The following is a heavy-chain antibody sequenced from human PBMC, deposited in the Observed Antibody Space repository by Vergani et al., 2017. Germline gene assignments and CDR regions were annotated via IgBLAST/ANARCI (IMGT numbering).Heavy chain of an antibody. CDR3: ARRVVPASTGGAFDI. V-gene: IGHV5-51*03. J-gene: IGHJ3*02. Sequence: EVQLVQSGAEVKKPGESLKISCKGSGYNFTSYWIGWVRQMPGKGLEWMGIIYPGDSDTRYSPSFQGQVTISADKSISTAYLQWSSLKSSDTAMYYCARRVVPASTGGAFDIWGQGTMVTVSS. D-gene: IGHD2-2*01. CDR1: GYNFTSYW. CDR2: IYPGDSDT.